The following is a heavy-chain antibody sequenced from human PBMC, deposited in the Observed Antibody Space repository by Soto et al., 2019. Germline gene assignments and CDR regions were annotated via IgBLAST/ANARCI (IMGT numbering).Heavy chain of an antibody. CDR3: ARWANYDILPGYYPFDY. CDR1: GGTFSSYA. V-gene: IGHV1-69*01. Sequence: QVQLVQSGAEVKKPGSSVKVYCKASGGTFSSYAISWVRQAPGQGLEWMGGIIPIFGTANYAQKFQGRVTITADESTSTAYMELSSLRSEDTAVYYCARWANYDILPGYYPFDYWGQGTLVTVYS. D-gene: IGHD3-9*01. CDR2: IIPIFGTA. J-gene: IGHJ4*02.